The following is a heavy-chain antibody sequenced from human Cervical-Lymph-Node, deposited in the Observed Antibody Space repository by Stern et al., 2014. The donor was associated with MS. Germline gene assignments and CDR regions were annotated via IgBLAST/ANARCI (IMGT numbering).Heavy chain of an antibody. CDR2: ISWNGGYV. J-gene: IGHJ4*02. CDR3: AKTTLAGIGGFFDY. Sequence: QLVESGGGLVQPGRSLRLSCAASGFTFDDYAIHWVRQAPGKGLEWVSGISWNGGYVGYADSVKGRFTISRDNAKNSLYLQMDSLTAEDTAFYYCAKTTLAGIGGFFDYWGQGTLVTVSS. CDR1: GFTFDDYA. V-gene: IGHV3-9*01. D-gene: IGHD6-19*01.